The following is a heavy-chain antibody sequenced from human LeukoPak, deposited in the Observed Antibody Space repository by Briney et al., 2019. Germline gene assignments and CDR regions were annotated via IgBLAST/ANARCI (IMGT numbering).Heavy chain of an antibody. CDR2: ISSSGSTI. D-gene: IGHD2-2*01. CDR1: GFTFSSYE. Sequence: GGSLRLSCAASGFTFSSYEMNWVRQAPGKGLEWVSYISSSGSTIYYADSVKGRFTISRDNSKNTLYLQMNSLRAEDTAVYYCAKGTVPAAIFWFDPWGQGTLVTVSS. V-gene: IGHV3-48*03. J-gene: IGHJ5*02. CDR3: AKGTVPAAIFWFDP.